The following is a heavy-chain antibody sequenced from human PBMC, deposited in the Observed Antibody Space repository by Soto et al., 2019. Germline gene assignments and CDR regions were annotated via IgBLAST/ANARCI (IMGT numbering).Heavy chain of an antibody. J-gene: IGHJ6*02. Sequence: TSETLSLTCAVYGGSFSGYYWSWIRQPPGKGLEWIGEINHSGSTNYNPSLKSRVTISVDTSKNQFSLKLSSVTAADTAVYYCARTDILTGYYFHYYYGMDVWGQGTTVTVSS. CDR2: INHSGST. D-gene: IGHD3-9*01. V-gene: IGHV4-34*01. CDR1: GGSFSGYY. CDR3: ARTDILTGYYFHYYYGMDV.